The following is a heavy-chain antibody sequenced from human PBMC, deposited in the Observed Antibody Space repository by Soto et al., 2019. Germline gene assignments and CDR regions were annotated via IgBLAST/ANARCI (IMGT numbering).Heavy chain of an antibody. CDR2: IYYSGST. CDR1: GGSRNSYD. J-gene: IGHJ6*03. D-gene: IGHD3-3*01. CDR3: ARGGGAIFGIPHYYYYYMDV. V-gene: IGHV4-59*01. Sequence: ETLSITGTVTGGSRNSYDWSWIRQPKKKGLEWIGYIYYSGSTNYNPSLKSRVTISVDTSKNQFSLKLSFVTAADTAVYYCARGGGAIFGIPHYYYYYMDVWGKGTTVTVSS.